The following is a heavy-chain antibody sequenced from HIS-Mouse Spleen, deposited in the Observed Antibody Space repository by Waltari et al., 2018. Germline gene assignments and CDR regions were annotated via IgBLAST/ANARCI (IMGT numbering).Heavy chain of an antibody. CDR1: GGSISSSSYY. V-gene: IGHV4-39*07. J-gene: IGHJ2*01. CDR2: IYYSGRP. CDR3: AREIPYSSSWYDWYFDL. D-gene: IGHD6-13*01. Sequence: QLQLQESGPGLVKPSETLSLTCTVSGGSISSSSYYWGWLLQPPGKGLEWIGSIYYSGRPYYNPSLKSRVTISVDTSKNQFSLKLSSVTAADTAVYYCAREIPYSSSWYDWYFDLWGRGTLVTVSS.